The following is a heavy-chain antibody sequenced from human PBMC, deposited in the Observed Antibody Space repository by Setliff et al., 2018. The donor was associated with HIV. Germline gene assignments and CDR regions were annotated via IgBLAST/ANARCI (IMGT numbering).Heavy chain of an antibody. Sequence: PGGSLRLSCAASGFTFSSNGMHWVRQAPGKGLEWVTFIRYDGSDKYYADSVKGRFTISRDNSKNTLYLQMNSLRTEDTAVYYCAKNARDYYYYYMDVWGKGTTVTVSS. V-gene: IGHV3-30*02. CDR1: GFTFSSNG. CDR2: IRYDGSDK. CDR3: AKNARDYYYYYMDV. J-gene: IGHJ6*03.